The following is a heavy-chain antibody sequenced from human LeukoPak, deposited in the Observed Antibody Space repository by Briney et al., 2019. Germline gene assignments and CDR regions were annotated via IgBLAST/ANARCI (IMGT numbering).Heavy chain of an antibody. V-gene: IGHV4-4*02. J-gene: IGHJ5*02. D-gene: IGHD2-2*01. CDR3: ARCPDIVVVPAAITGGFDP. CDR1: GGSISSSNW. CDR2: IYYSGST. Sequence: SETLSLTCAVSGGSISSSNWWSWVRQPPGKGLEWIGEIYYSGSTNYNPSLKSRVTISVDKSKNQFSLKLSSVTAADTAVYYCARCPDIVVVPAAITGGFDPWGQGTLVTVSS.